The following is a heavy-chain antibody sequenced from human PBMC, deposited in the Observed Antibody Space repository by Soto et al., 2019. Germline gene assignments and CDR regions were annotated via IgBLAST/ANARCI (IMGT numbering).Heavy chain of an antibody. CDR1: GYTFSRVD. Sequence: GGSLSLTWAASGYTFSRVDMSGGRQAPGKRLQGVAGISLCGGSTYYTDSLKGRVTISRDNSQNTLYLQMNIVRVEDTAVYYCAKSVSIAVVAVPNSDSWGQDTLAPLYS. J-gene: IGHJ4*02. V-gene: IGHV3-23*01. CDR2: ISLCGGST. D-gene: IGHD2-15*01. CDR3: AKSVSIAVVAVPNSDS.